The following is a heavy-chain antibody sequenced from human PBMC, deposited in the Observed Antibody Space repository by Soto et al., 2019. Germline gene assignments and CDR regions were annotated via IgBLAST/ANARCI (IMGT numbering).Heavy chain of an antibody. J-gene: IGHJ4*02. CDR3: AKFTDYDILTGYGFDY. CDR1: VFTFSSYA. D-gene: IGHD3-9*01. Sequence: HPRGSLRLSCSASVFTFSSYAMSWLRQAPGKGLEWVSAISGSGGSTYYADSVKGRFTISRDNSKNTLYLQMNSLRAEDTAVYYCAKFTDYDILTGYGFDYWGQGTLVTVSS. V-gene: IGHV3-23*01. CDR2: ISGSGGST.